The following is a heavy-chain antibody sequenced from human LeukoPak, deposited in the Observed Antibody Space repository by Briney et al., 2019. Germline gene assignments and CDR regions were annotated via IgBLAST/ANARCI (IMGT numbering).Heavy chain of an antibody. CDR3: ARSTDYYDSSGLDY. Sequence: GGSLRLSCAASGFTFSDYYMSWIRQAPGKGLEWVSYISSSSSTIYYADSVKGRFTISRDNSKNTLYLQMNSLRAEDTAVYYCARSTDYYDSSGLDYWGQGTLVTVSS. CDR2: ISSSSSTI. CDR1: GFTFSDYY. V-gene: IGHV3-11*04. D-gene: IGHD3-22*01. J-gene: IGHJ4*02.